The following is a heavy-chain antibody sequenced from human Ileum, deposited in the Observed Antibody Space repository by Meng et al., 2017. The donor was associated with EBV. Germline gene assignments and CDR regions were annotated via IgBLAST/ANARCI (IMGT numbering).Heavy chain of an antibody. J-gene: IGHJ4*02. CDR3: ARDLEGFDY. V-gene: IGHV6-1*01. CDR1: GDSVSGTSAA. Sequence: LQQCGPVRVTTSTTLPPTDAISGDSVSGTSAAWNWIRQAPSGGLEWLGRTYYRSKWYNDYAVSVKSRITINPDTSKNQFSLQLNSVTPEDTAVYYCARDLEGFDYWGQGTLVTVSS. CDR2: TYYRSKWYN.